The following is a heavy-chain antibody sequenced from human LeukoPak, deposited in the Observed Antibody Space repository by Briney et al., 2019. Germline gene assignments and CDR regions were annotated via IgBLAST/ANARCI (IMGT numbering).Heavy chain of an antibody. Sequence: SETLSLTCTVSGGSISSSSYYWSWIRQPPGKGLEWIGYIYYSGSTNYNPSLKSRVTISVDTSKKQFSLNLRSVTAADTAVYYCARGYGEYSSSWYSSYYYAMDVWGQGTTVTVSS. V-gene: IGHV4-61*01. CDR2: IYYSGST. CDR3: ARGYGEYSSSWYSSYYYAMDV. D-gene: IGHD6-13*01. CDR1: GGSISSSSYY. J-gene: IGHJ6*02.